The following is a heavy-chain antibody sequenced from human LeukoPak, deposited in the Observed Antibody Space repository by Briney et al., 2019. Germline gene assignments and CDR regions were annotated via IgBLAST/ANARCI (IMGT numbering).Heavy chain of an antibody. D-gene: IGHD2-15*01. CDR2: IRYDGNNK. CDR1: GFTFSSYA. J-gene: IGHJ4*02. Sequence: GGSLRLSCAASGFTFSSYAMHWVRQAPGKGLEWVAFIRYDGNNKLYADSMKGRFTISRDNAKNSLYLQMNSLRVGDTAIYYCAREEYQVLLDWGQGILVTVAS. CDR3: AREEYQVLLD. V-gene: IGHV3-30*04.